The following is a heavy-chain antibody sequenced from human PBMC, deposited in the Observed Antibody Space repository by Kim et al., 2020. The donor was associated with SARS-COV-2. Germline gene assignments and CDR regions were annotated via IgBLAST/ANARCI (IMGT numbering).Heavy chain of an antibody. J-gene: IGHJ4*02. D-gene: IGHD6-13*01. CDR2: ISWDGGST. CDR1: RFTFDDYA. Sequence: GGSLRLSCAASRFTFDDYAMHWVRQAPGKGLEWVSLISWDGGSTYYADSVKGRFTISRDNSKNSLYLQMNSLRAEDTALYYCAVGQPAAGTPYWGQGTLVTVSS. CDR3: AVGQPAAGTPY. V-gene: IGHV3-43D*03.